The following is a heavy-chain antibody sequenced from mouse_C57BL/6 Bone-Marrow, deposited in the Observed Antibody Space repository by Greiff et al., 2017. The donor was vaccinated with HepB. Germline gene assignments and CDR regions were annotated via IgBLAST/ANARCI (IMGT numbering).Heavy chain of an antibody. D-gene: IGHD1-1*01. CDR1: GYTFTSYW. J-gene: IGHJ1*03. CDR2: IDPSDSYT. V-gene: IGHV1-69*01. CDR3: TTVVAHWYFDV. Sequence: VQLQQSGAELVMPGASVKLSCKASGYTFTSYWMHWVKQRPGQGLEWIGEIDPSDSYTNYNQKFKGKSTLTVDKSSSTAYMQLSSLTSEDSAVYYCTTVVAHWYFDVWGTGTTVTVSS.